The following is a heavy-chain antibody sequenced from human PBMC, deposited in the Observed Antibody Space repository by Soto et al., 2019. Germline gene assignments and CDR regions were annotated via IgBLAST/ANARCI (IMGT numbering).Heavy chain of an antibody. Sequence: QVQLQESGPGLVKPSQTLSLTCTVSGGSISSGGYYWSWIRQHPGKGLEWIGYIYYSGSTYYNPSLKLRVTIAVDTPKNQYSLKLSSVTAADTAVYYCARDKDEDSSGYYYRGGFDYWGQGTLVTVSS. CDR1: GGSISSGGYY. CDR3: ARDKDEDSSGYYYRGGFDY. D-gene: IGHD3-22*01. V-gene: IGHV4-31*03. CDR2: IYYSGST. J-gene: IGHJ4*02.